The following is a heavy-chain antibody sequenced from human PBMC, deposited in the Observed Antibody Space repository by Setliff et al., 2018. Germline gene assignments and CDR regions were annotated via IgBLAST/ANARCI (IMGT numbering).Heavy chain of an antibody. Sequence: PSETLSLTCAVYGGSFSNYYWTWIRQPPGKGLEWIGSVNYRGSTSYNPSLKSRVTISVATSKNQFSLKLSTVTAADTAVYYCARGVTRPIYYYYYYMDVWGKGTTVTVSS. J-gene: IGHJ6*03. V-gene: IGHV4-34*01. CDR3: ARGVTRPIYYYYYYMDV. D-gene: IGHD4-4*01. CDR2: VNYRGST. CDR1: GGSFSNYY.